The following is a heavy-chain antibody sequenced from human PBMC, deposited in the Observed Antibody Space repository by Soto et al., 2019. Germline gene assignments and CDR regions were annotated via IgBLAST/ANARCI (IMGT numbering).Heavy chain of an antibody. J-gene: IGHJ5*02. CDR1: GDSVSTNSAT. CDR3: VRLIGNSWLDA. D-gene: IGHD2-8*01. Sequence: QVQLQQSGPGLVKPSQTLSLTCDISGDSVSTNSATWNWIRQSPSRGLGWLGRTYYRSKWFDDYSVSVKSRIIISTDMYDNGVSLQLSSVTADDTAVYYCVRLIGNSWLDARGQGTRFTVSS. V-gene: IGHV6-1*01. CDR2: TYYRSKWFD.